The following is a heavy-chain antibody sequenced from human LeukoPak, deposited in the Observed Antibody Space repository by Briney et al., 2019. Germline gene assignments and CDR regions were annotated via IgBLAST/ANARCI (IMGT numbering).Heavy chain of an antibody. V-gene: IGHV4-38-2*02. D-gene: IGHD1-7*01. Sequence: PSETLSLTCTVSGHSMSSAYSWGWLRQPPGKGLEWIGSIFHSGTTYYNPSLKSRVTISLDTSTNQFSLKLSSVTAADTAVYYCARAYNWNYGILYYFDYWGQGTLVTVSS. CDR3: ARAYNWNYGILYYFDY. CDR2: IFHSGTT. J-gene: IGHJ4*02. CDR1: GHSMSSAYS.